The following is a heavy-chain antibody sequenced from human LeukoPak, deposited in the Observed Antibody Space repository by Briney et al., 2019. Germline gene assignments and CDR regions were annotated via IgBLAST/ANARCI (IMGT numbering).Heavy chain of an antibody. Sequence: GGSLRLSCAASGFTFSTYSMNWVRQAPGKGLEWVSSISSSSSYIYYADSVKGRFIISRDNAKNSLYLQMNSLRAEDTAVYYCAKDRVTMVWGINNGELDYWGQGTLVTVSS. D-gene: IGHD3-10*01. V-gene: IGHV3-21*01. CDR3: AKDRVTMVWGINNGELDY. CDR1: GFTFSTYS. CDR2: ISSSSSYI. J-gene: IGHJ4*02.